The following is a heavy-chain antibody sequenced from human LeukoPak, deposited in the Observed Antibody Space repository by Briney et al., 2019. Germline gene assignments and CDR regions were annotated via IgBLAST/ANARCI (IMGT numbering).Heavy chain of an antibody. J-gene: IGHJ4*02. Sequence: PSETLSLTCAVYGGSFSGYYWSWIRQPPGKGLEWIGEISHSGSTNYNPSLKSRVTISVDTSKNQFSLKLSSVTAADTAVYYCARGRRPYYFDYWGQGTLVTVSS. CDR1: GGSFSGYY. CDR2: ISHSGST. CDR3: ARGRRPYYFDY. V-gene: IGHV4-34*01.